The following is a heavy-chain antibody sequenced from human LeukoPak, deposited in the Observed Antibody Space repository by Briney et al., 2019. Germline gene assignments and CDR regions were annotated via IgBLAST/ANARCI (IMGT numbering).Heavy chain of an antibody. CDR3: AKDSPESAAGIIQH. D-gene: IGHD6-13*01. CDR2: INPNSGGT. V-gene: IGHV1-2*02. CDR1: GYTFTDYY. Sequence: ASVKVSCKASGYTFTDYYMHWLRQAPGQGLEWMGWINPNSGGTNYAQKFQGRVTMTRDMSISTAYMELSSLRSDDTAIYYCAKDSPESAAGIIQHWGQGTLVTVSS. J-gene: IGHJ1*01.